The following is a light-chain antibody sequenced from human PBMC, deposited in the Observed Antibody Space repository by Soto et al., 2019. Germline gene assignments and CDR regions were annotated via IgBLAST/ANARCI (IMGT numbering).Light chain of an antibody. Sequence: QSALTQPPSASGTPGQRVTISCSGSSSNIGTNTVDWYQQLPGTAPKLLIYSNNQRPSGVPDRFSGSKSGTSASLAVSGLQSDDEGDYYCAAWDDSLSALVFGTGTKVTVL. CDR3: AAWDDSLSALV. CDR1: SSNIGTNT. J-gene: IGLJ1*01. CDR2: SNN. V-gene: IGLV1-44*01.